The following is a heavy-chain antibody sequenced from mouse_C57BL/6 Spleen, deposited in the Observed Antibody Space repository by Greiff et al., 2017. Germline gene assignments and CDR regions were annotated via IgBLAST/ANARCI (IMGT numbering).Heavy chain of an antibody. CDR1: GYTFTSYW. Sequence: VQLQQPGAELVRPGTSVKLSCKASGYTFTSYWMHWVKQRPGQGLEWIGVIDPSDSYTNYNQKFKGKATLTVDTSSSTAYMQLSSLTSEDSAVYYCARPPTTVVATRYFDVWGTGTTVTVSS. V-gene: IGHV1-59*01. CDR3: ARPPTTVVATRYFDV. J-gene: IGHJ1*03. D-gene: IGHD1-1*01. CDR2: IDPSDSYT.